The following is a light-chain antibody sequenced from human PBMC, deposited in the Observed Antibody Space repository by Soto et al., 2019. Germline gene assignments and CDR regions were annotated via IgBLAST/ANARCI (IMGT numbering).Light chain of an antibody. CDR3: QQYGSSGT. CDR2: GAS. CDR1: QSVSSNY. Sequence: EIVLTQSPGTLSLSPGKRATLSCRASQSVSSNYLAWYQQKPGQAPRLLIYGASNRATGIPDRFSGSGSGTDFTLTISRLEPEDFAVYYCQQYGSSGTFGQGTKVDI. J-gene: IGKJ1*01. V-gene: IGKV3-20*01.